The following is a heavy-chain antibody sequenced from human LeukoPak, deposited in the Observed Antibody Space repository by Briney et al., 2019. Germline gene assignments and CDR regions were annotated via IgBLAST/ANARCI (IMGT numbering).Heavy chain of an antibody. CDR3: ARDRTGALFFDY. CDR2: INPNSGGT. CDR1: GYTFTDYF. D-gene: IGHD2-8*02. V-gene: IGHV1-2*06. Sequence: ASVKVSCKASGYTFTDYFMHWVRQAPGQGLEWMGRINPNSGGTNYAQKFQGRVTMTRDTSISTAYMELSRLRSDDTAVYYCARDRTGALFFDYWGQGTLVTVSS. J-gene: IGHJ4*02.